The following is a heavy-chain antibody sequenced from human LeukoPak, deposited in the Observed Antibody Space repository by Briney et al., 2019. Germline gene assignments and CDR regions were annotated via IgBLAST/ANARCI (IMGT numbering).Heavy chain of an antibody. D-gene: IGHD2-2*01. CDR2: IHYRGST. J-gene: IGHJ4*02. CDR3: ARPRRGRVVSAASLDY. V-gene: IGHV4-39*01. Sequence: SETLSLTCTVSGGSISSSSYYWGWIRQPPGKGLEWIGSIHYRGSTYYNPSLKSRVTISVDTSKNQFSLKVSSVTAADTAVYYCARPRRGRVVSAASLDYWGQGTLVTVSS. CDR1: GGSISSSSYY.